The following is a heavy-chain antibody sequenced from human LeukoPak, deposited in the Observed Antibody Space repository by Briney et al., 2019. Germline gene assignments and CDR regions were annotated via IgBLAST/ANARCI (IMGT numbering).Heavy chain of an antibody. CDR1: GYTFTGYY. J-gene: IGHJ6*04. Sequence: ASVKVSCKASGYTFTGYYMHWVRQALGQGLEWMGWINPNSGGTNYAQKFQGWVTMTRDTSISTAYMELSRLRSDDTAVYYCAREAWSGYCSGGSCYSCGMDVWGKGTTVTVSS. CDR2: INPNSGGT. D-gene: IGHD2-15*01. V-gene: IGHV1-2*04. CDR3: AREAWSGYCSGGSCYSCGMDV.